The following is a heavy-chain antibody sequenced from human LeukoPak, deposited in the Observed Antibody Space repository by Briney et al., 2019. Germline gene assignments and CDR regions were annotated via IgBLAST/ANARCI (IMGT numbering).Heavy chain of an antibody. CDR2: ISAYNGNT. Sequence: ASVKVSCKASGDAFSTYVFTWVRQAPGQGLEWMGWISAYNGNTNYAQKLQGRVTMTTDTSTSTAYMELRSLRSDDTAVYYCAKGYGDYVLFHWGQGTLVTVSS. V-gene: IGHV1-18*01. D-gene: IGHD4-17*01. J-gene: IGHJ4*02. CDR1: GDAFSTYV. CDR3: AKGYGDYVLFH.